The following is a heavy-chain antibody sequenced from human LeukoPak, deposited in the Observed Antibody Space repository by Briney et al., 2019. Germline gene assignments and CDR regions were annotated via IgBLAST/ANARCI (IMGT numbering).Heavy chain of an antibody. V-gene: IGHV4-59*08. J-gene: IGHJ4*02. CDR1: CGSINSYY. CDR3: ARRITSSGYYRDDS. Sequence: PSETLSLTCTVSCGSINSYYWSWIRQPPGKGLEWIGYIFYSGSTNYNPSLKSRVTISVDTSKNQFSLKLSSVTAADTAVYYCARRITSSGYYRDDSWGQGTLVTVSS. CDR2: IFYSGST. D-gene: IGHD3-22*01.